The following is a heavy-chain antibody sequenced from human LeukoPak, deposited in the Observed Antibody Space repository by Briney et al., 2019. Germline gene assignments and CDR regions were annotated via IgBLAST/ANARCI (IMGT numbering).Heavy chain of an antibody. Sequence: ASVKVSCKASGYTFTSYYMHWVRQAPGQGPEYMGIINPSAGSTNYAQKFQGRITMTRDTSTSTVYMELSSLVSEDTAVYYCARERPNTCYFDYWGQGTLVTVFS. D-gene: IGHD1/OR15-1a*01. V-gene: IGHV1-46*01. CDR3: ARERPNTCYFDY. CDR1: GYTFTSYY. CDR2: INPSAGST. J-gene: IGHJ4*02.